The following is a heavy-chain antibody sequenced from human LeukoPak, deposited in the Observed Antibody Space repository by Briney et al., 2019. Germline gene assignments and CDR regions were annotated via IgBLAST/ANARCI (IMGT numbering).Heavy chain of an antibody. J-gene: IGHJ4*02. CDR1: GYTCTDCY. Sequence: GSSVKVSCKASGYTCTDCYMHWVRHAPGQGLDLMGRINPNSGGTNYAQKFQGRVTMTRDTSIIIAYMELSSLTSDDTAVYYCAREVIAAAGRLFDYWAQGTLVTVSS. D-gene: IGHD6-13*01. V-gene: IGHV1-2*06. CDR2: INPNSGGT. CDR3: AREVIAAAGRLFDY.